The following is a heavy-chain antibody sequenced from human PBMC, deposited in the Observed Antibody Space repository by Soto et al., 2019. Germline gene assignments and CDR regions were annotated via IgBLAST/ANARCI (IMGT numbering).Heavy chain of an antibody. V-gene: IGHV1-69*19. Sequence: QVQLVQSGAEMKKPGSSVKVSCQSSGGTFNTYAMNWVRQAPGQGPEWMGDISPMFGAANYAPKFQGRVTITADESKGTSYMQLSSLTSEDTALYFCAREVQVHTPAFVYWGQRTLVTVSS. CDR1: GGTFNTYA. D-gene: IGHD3-10*01. CDR2: ISPMFGAA. CDR3: AREVQVHTPAFVY. J-gene: IGHJ4*02.